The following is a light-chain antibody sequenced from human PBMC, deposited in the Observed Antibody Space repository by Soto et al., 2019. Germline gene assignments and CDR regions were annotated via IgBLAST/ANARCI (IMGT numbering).Light chain of an antibody. V-gene: IGKV1-39*01. CDR2: AAS. CDR1: QSFNTW. J-gene: IGKJ1*01. Sequence: DIQMTQSPSTLSASVGDRVTITCRASQSFNTWLAWYQQKPGKAPKLLIYAASSLQSGVPSRFSGSGSETDFTLTISSLQPEDFATYSCQQSYSTTWTLGQGTKVDNK. CDR3: QQSYSTTWT.